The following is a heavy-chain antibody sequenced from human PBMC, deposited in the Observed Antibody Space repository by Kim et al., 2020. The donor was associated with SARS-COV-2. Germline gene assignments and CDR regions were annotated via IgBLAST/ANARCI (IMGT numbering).Heavy chain of an antibody. CDR1: GDSVSSNSAA. D-gene: IGHD1-26*01. Sequence: SQTLSLTCAISGDSVSSNSAAWNWIRQSPSRGLEWLGRTYYRSKWYNDYAVSVKSRITINPDTSKNQFSLQLNSVTPEDTAVYYCARGRVGDIGPYYYYYGMDVWGQGTTVTVSS. CDR2: TYYRSKWYN. J-gene: IGHJ6*02. CDR3: ARGRVGDIGPYYYYYGMDV. V-gene: IGHV6-1*01.